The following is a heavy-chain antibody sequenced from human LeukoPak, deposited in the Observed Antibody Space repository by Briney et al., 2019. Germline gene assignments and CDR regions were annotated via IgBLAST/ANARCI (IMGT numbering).Heavy chain of an antibody. CDR1: GFTFSNYA. D-gene: IGHD3-16*01. J-gene: IGHJ4*02. CDR3: AKVSWGSYFCY. V-gene: IGHV3-23*01. CDR2: ISGSGGST. Sequence: GGSLRLSCAASGFTFSNYAMSWVRQAPGKGLEWVSAISGSGGSTYYADSVKGRFTISRDNSKNTLYLQMNSLRAEDTAVYYCAKVSWGSYFCYWGQGTLVTVSS.